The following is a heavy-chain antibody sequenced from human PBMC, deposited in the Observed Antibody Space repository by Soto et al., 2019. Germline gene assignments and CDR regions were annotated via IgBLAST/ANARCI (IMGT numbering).Heavy chain of an antibody. V-gene: IGHV4-39*01. CDR1: GGSISSSSYY. CDR3: ARPYTSYYYYGMDV. J-gene: IGHJ6*02. Sequence: SETLSLTCTVSGGSISSSSYYWGWIRQPPGKGLEWIGSIYYSGSTYYNPSLKSRVTISVDTSKNQFSLKLSSVTAADTAVNYCARPYTSYYYYGMDVWGQGTTVTVSS. D-gene: IGHD2-2*02. CDR2: IYYSGST.